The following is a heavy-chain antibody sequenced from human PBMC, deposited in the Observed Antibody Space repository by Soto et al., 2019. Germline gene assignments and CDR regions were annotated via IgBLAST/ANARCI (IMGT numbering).Heavy chain of an antibody. CDR2: ISYDGSNK. V-gene: IGHV3-30*18. J-gene: IGHJ4*02. D-gene: IGHD3-22*01. Sequence: PGGSLRLSCAASGFTFSSYGMHWVRQAPGKGLEWVAVISYDGSNKYYADSVKGRFTISRDNSKDTLYLQMNSLRAEDTAVYYCAKDFVPLFYYDSSGYSGPFDYWGQGTLVTVSS. CDR3: AKDFVPLFYYDSSGYSGPFDY. CDR1: GFTFSSYG.